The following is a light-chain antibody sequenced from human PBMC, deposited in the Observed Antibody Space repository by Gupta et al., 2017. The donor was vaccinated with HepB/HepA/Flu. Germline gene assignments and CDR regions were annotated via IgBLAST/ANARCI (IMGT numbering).Light chain of an antibody. CDR3: MQALQAPT. J-gene: IGKJ5*01. Sequence: DIVMTQSPLSLPVTPGEPASISCRSSQSLLHSNGYNYLDWYLQKPGQSPQLLISVTSNRASGVPDRFSGSGSGTDFTLKISRVEAEDVGIYFCMQALQAPTFGQGTRLEIK. CDR2: VTS. CDR1: QSLLHSNGYNY. V-gene: IGKV2-28*01.